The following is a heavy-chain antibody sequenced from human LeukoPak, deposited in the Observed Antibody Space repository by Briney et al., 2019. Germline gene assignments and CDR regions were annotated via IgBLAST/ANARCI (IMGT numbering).Heavy chain of an antibody. CDR2: ISYDGSNK. CDR1: GFTFSSYG. CDR3: AKDQNTAMVTLFDY. V-gene: IGHV3-30*18. Sequence: GGTLRLSCAGSGFTFSSYGMHWVRQAPGKGLEWVAVISYDGSNKYYADSVKGRFTISRDNSKNTLYLQMNSLRAEDTAVYYCAKDQNTAMVTLFDYWGQGTLVTVSS. J-gene: IGHJ4*02. D-gene: IGHD5-18*01.